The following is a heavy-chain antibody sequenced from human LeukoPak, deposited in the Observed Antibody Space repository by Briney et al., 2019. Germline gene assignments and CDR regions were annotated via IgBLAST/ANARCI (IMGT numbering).Heavy chain of an antibody. CDR3: AREGCSSTSCYPGWFDP. Sequence: GGSLRLSCAASGFTFSSYWMTWVRQAPGEGLEWVANINQDGSEKYYVDSVKGRFTISRDNAKNSLYLQMNSLRAEDTAVYYCAREGCSSTSCYPGWFDPWGQGTLVTVSS. V-gene: IGHV3-7*01. CDR2: INQDGSEK. J-gene: IGHJ5*02. CDR1: GFTFSSYW. D-gene: IGHD2-2*01.